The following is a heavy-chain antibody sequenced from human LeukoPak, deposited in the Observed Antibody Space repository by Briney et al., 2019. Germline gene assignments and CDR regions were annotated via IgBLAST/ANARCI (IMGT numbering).Heavy chain of an antibody. CDR3: ARVDWYYYDSSGYQLMYNWFDP. V-gene: IGHV1-8*01. D-gene: IGHD3-22*01. CDR1: GYTFTSYD. J-gene: IGHJ5*02. CDR2: MSPNSGNT. Sequence: ASVKVSCKASGYTFTSYDINWVRQATGQGLEWMGWMSPNSGNTGYAQKFQGRVTMTRNTSISTAYMELSSLRSEDTAVYYCARVDWYYYDSSGYQLMYNWFDPWGQGTLVTVSS.